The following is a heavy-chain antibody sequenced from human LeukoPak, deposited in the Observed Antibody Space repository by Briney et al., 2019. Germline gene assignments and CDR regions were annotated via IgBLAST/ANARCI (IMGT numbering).Heavy chain of an antibody. J-gene: IGHJ3*02. CDR3: AREGHYGGNVGAFDI. CDR1: GGSISSSNW. CDR2: IYHSGST. D-gene: IGHD4-23*01. Sequence: PSETLSLTCAVSGGSISSSNWWSWVRQPPGKGLEWIGEIYHSGSTNYNPSLKSRVTISVDKSKNQFSLKLSSVTAADTAVYYCAREGHYGGNVGAFDIWGQGTMVTVSS. V-gene: IGHV4-4*02.